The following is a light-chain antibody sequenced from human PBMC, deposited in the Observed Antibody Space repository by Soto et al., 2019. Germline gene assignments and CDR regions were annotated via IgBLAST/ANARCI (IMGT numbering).Light chain of an antibody. Sequence: DIQMTQSPSSLSASVGDRVTITCRASQSISNYLNWYQQKPGKAPKLLIYAASTLESGVPSRFTGTGSGTDFTLVISSLQPEDFATYYCQRGYNTPPWTFGQGTKVDI. J-gene: IGKJ1*01. V-gene: IGKV1-39*01. CDR2: AAS. CDR3: QRGYNTPPWT. CDR1: QSISNY.